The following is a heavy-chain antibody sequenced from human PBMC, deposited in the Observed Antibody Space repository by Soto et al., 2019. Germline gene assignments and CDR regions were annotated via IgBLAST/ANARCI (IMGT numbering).Heavy chain of an antibody. CDR3: ARVCGGDCHYGMDV. J-gene: IGHJ6*02. CDR2: IYYSGST. V-gene: IGHV4-31*02. Sequence: WTWLRQHPGTGLEWIGYIYYSGSTYYNPSLKSRVTISVDTSKNQFSLKLSSVTAADTAVYYCARVCGGDCHYGMDVWGQGTTVTVSS. D-gene: IGHD2-21*02.